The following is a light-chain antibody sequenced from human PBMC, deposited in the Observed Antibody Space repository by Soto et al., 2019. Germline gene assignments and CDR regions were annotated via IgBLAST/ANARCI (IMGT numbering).Light chain of an antibody. CDR2: GAS. Sequence: EIVLTQSSGTLSLSPGERATLSCRASQSVSSSYLAWYQQKPGQAPRLLIYGASSRATGIPDRFSGGGSGADFTLTISRLESEDFAVYYCQHYGSSPPWTFGQGTKVEIK. CDR1: QSVSSSY. J-gene: IGKJ1*01. CDR3: QHYGSSPPWT. V-gene: IGKV3-20*01.